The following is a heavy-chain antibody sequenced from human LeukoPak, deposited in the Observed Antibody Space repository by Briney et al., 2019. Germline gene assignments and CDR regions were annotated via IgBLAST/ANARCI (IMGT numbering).Heavy chain of an antibody. V-gene: IGHV6-1*01. CDR1: GDSVSSSSAV. CDR2: TYYRSKWHN. J-gene: IGHJ4*02. Sequence: SQTLSLTCAVSGDSVSSSSAVWNWLRQSPSRGLEWLGRTYYRSKWHNEYAESVKSRISITSDTPKNQFSLQLNSVTPEDTAEYFCAGTTDYSSFLAFWGQGTLVTVSS. D-gene: IGHD4-11*01. CDR3: AGTTDYSSFLAF.